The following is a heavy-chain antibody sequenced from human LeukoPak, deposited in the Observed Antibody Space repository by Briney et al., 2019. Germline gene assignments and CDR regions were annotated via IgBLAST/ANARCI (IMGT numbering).Heavy chain of an antibody. Sequence: SQTLSLTCAVSGGSVSSGGYSWSWIRQPPGKGLEWIGYIYHSGSTCYNPSLKSRVTISVDRSKNQFSLKLSSVTAADTAVYYCARGESDAFDIWGQGTMVTVSS. CDR2: IYHSGST. J-gene: IGHJ3*02. CDR3: ARGESDAFDI. CDR1: GGSVSSGGYS. V-gene: IGHV4-30-2*01.